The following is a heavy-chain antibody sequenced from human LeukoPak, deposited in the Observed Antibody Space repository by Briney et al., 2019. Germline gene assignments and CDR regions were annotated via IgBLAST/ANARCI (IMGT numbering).Heavy chain of an antibody. D-gene: IGHD6-13*01. CDR3: ARDRGSSWPIGY. CDR1: SGSISTYY. Sequence: SETLSLTCSVCSGSISTYYWSWIRQPPGKGLEWIGYIYYSGSTNYNPSLESRVTISVDTSKNQFSLKLSSVTAADTAVYYCARDRGSSWPIGYWGQRTLVTVSS. J-gene: IGHJ4*02. CDR2: IYYSGST. V-gene: IGHV4-59*01.